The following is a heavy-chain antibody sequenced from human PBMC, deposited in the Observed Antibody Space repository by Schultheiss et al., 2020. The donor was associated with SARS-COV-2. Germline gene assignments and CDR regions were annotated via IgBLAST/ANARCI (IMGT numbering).Heavy chain of an antibody. CDR3: ARYRSSSSSDWFDP. V-gene: IGHV4-4*02. J-gene: IGHJ5*02. CDR1: GGSISSSNW. Sequence: SETLSLTCAVSGGSISSSNWWSCVRQPPGKGLEWIGEIYHSGSTNYNPSLKSRVTISVDKSKNQFSLKLSSVTAADTAVYYCARYRSSSSSDWFDPWGQGTLVTVSS. CDR2: IYHSGST. D-gene: IGHD6-6*01.